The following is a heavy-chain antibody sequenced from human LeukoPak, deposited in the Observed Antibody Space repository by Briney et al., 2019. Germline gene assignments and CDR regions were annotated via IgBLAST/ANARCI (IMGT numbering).Heavy chain of an antibody. Sequence: GGSLRLSCAASGFTFSSYAMSWVRQAPGRGLEWVSAISGSGGSTYYADSVKGRFTISRDNSKNTLYLQMNSLRAEDTAVYYCAKGPSSGWYRYWGQGTLVTVSS. J-gene: IGHJ4*02. CDR2: ISGSGGST. D-gene: IGHD6-19*01. CDR3: AKGPSSGWYRY. V-gene: IGHV3-23*01. CDR1: GFTFSSYA.